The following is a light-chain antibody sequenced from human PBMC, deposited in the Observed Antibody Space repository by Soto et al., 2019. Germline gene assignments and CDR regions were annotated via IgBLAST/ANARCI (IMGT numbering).Light chain of an antibody. J-gene: IGLJ1*01. Sequence: QSALTQPASVSGSPGRSIAISCTGTSSDVGAYNYVSWHQQHPGKAPKLLIYDVSNRPSGVSDRFSGSKSGNTASLTISGLQAEDEADYYCSSYTSSSTYVFGTGTKVTVL. CDR2: DVS. CDR1: SSDVGAYNY. V-gene: IGLV2-14*01. CDR3: SSYTSSSTYV.